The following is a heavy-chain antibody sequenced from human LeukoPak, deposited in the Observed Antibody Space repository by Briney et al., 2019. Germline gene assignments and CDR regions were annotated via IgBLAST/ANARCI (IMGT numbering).Heavy chain of an antibody. D-gene: IGHD2-15*01. CDR1: GVSISSSNW. Sequence: SETLSLTCAVSGVSISSSNWWSWVRQPPGKGLEWIGEIYHSGSTNYNPSLKSRVTISVDKSKNQFSLKLSSVTAADTAVYYCATRRGYCSGGNCNYYFDYWGQGTLVTVSS. CDR2: IYHSGST. CDR3: ATRRGYCSGGNCNYYFDY. V-gene: IGHV4-4*02. J-gene: IGHJ4*02.